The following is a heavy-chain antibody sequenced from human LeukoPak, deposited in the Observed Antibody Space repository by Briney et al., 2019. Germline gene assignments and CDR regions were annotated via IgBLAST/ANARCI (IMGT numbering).Heavy chain of an antibody. J-gene: IGHJ6*03. V-gene: IGHV4-61*02. CDR1: GGSISSGSYY. CDR3: ARDDSYGTYYYYYMDV. D-gene: IGHD5-18*01. CDR2: IYTSGST. Sequence: SETPSLTCTVSGGSISSGSYYWSWIRQTAGKGLESIGRIYTSGSTNYNPSLKSRVTISVDTSKNQFSLKLSSVTAADTAVYYCARDDSYGTYYYYYMDVWGKGPRSLSP.